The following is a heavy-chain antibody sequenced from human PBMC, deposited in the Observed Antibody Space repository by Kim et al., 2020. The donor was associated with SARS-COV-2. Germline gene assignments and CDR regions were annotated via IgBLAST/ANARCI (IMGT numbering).Heavy chain of an antibody. D-gene: IGHD1-26*01. Sequence: GGSLRLSCAASGFTFSSYWMSWVRQAPGKGLEWVANIKQDGSEKYYVDSVKGRFTISRDNAKNSLYLQMNSLRAEDTAVYYCARSGIVGATTFDYWGQGTLVTVSS. CDR1: GFTFSSYW. J-gene: IGHJ4*02. CDR3: ARSGIVGATTFDY. CDR2: IKQDGSEK. V-gene: IGHV3-7*03.